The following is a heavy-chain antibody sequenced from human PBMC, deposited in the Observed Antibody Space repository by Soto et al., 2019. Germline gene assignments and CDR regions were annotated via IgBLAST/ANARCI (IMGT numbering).Heavy chain of an antibody. J-gene: IGHJ4*02. Sequence: PGGSLRLSCAASGFTFSNACMSWVRQAPGKGLEWVGRIKSKTDGGTTDYAAPVKGRFTISRDDSKNTLYLQMNSLKTEDTAVYYCTTLTMVRGVPGRWGQGTLVTVSS. V-gene: IGHV3-15*01. D-gene: IGHD3-10*01. CDR1: GFTFSNAC. CDR3: TTLTMVRGVPGR. CDR2: IKSKTDGGTT.